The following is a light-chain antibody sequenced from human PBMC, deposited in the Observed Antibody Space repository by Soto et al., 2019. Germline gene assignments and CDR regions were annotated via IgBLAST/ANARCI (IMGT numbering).Light chain of an antibody. CDR1: QSVDSY. J-gene: IGKJ1*01. Sequence: EIVMTQSPATLSVSPGERATLTCRASQSVDSYLVWYQQKPGQAPRLLIFGASNRATGIPARFSGSGSGTDFALTISRVEPEDFAIYFCQQYGSSPGTFGQGTKVDIK. CDR2: GAS. CDR3: QQYGSSPGT. V-gene: IGKV3-20*01.